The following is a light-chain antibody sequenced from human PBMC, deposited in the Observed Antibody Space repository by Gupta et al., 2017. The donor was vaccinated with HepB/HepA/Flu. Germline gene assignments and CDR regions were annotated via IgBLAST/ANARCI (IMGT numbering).Light chain of an antibody. CDR3: QQDGRTPLYH. J-gene: IGKJ2*01. V-gene: IGKV3-20*01. CDR1: QSLNNDY. Sequence: NVLTQSPDTLSLSPGERVTLSCRASQSLNNDYLAWYQQKPGQAPRLLIYGASSRATGISDRFSGSGSGTDFTLTISGLEPEDSAVYYCQQDGRTPLYHFGQGTKLAIK. CDR2: GAS.